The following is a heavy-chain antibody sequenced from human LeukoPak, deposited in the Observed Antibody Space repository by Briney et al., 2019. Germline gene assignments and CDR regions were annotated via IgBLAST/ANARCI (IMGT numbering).Heavy chain of an antibody. Sequence: GASVEVSCKASGYTFTSYDINWVRQATGQGLEWMGCMNPNSGNTGYVQKFQGRVTMTRNTSISTAYIELSSLRSEDTAVYYCARGGVTGTSPYWGQGTLVTVSS. CDR1: GYTFTSYD. CDR2: MNPNSGNT. D-gene: IGHD1-14*01. V-gene: IGHV1-8*01. J-gene: IGHJ4*02. CDR3: ARGGVTGTSPY.